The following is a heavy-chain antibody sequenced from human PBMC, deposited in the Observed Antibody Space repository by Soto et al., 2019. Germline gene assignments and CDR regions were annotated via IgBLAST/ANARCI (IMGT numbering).Heavy chain of an antibody. CDR2: IVVGSGNT. D-gene: IGHD6-13*01. V-gene: IGHV1-58*01. CDR3: ASIAAAGTNYYYDGMDV. Sequence: SVEVSCKASGFTFTSSAVQWVRQAGGQRLEWIGWIVVGSGNTNYAQKFQERVTITRDMSTSTAYMELSSLRSEDTAVCYCASIAAAGTNYYYDGMDVWGQGTTVTV. CDR1: GFTFTSSA. J-gene: IGHJ6*02.